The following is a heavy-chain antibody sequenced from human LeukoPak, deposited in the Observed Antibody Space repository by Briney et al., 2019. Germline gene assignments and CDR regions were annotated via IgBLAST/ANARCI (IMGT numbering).Heavy chain of an antibody. J-gene: IGHJ4*02. CDR2: ISSDSSTI. D-gene: IGHD6-13*01. Sequence: GGSLTLSCAASGFTFSSYSMNWVRQAPGKGLEWVSYISSDSSTIYYADSVKGRFTISRDNAKNSLYLHMNSLRDEDTAVYYWARGIRGFGSSWYVDYWGQGTLVTVSS. CDR3: ARGIRGFGSSWYVDY. V-gene: IGHV3-48*02. CDR1: GFTFSSYS.